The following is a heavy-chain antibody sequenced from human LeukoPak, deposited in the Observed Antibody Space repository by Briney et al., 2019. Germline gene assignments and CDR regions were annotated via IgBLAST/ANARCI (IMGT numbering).Heavy chain of an antibody. CDR1: GFTFRRYW. V-gene: IGHV3-7*01. Sequence: GGSLRLSCAASGFTFRRYWMSWVRQTPGKGPEWVASIKEDGSEKNYADTVKGRFTISRDNVRNSLSLQMDSLRLDDTAVYYFAREYLWGQGTQVIVSS. J-gene: IGHJ4*02. CDR3: AREYL. CDR2: IKEDGSEK.